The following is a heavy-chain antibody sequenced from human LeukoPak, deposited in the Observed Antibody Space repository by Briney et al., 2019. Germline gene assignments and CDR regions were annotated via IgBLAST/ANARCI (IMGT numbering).Heavy chain of an antibody. CDR2: INHSGST. CDR3: ARYSRRVPRHWYFDL. J-gene: IGHJ2*01. Sequence: PSETLSLTCAVYGGSFSGYYWGWIRQPPGKGLEWIGEINHSGSTNYNPSLKSRVTISVDTSKNQFSLKLSSVTAADTAVYYCARYSRRVPRHWYFDLGGRGTLVTVSS. D-gene: IGHD1-1*01. V-gene: IGHV4-34*01. CDR1: GGSFSGYY.